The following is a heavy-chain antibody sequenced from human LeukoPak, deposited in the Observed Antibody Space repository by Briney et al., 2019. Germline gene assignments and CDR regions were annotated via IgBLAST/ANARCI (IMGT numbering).Heavy chain of an antibody. Sequence: GGSLRLSCAASGFTFSSYAMSWVRQAPGKGLEWVSAISGSGGSTYYADSVKGRFTISRDNSKNTLYLQMNSLRAEDTAVYYCAKDLYYYDFWSGYYLEYFQHWGQGTLVTVSS. CDR3: AKDLYYYDFWSGYYLEYFQH. D-gene: IGHD3-3*01. CDR1: GFTFSSYA. CDR2: ISGSGGST. V-gene: IGHV3-23*01. J-gene: IGHJ1*01.